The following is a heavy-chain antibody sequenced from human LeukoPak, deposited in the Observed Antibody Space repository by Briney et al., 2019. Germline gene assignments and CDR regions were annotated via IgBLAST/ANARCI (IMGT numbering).Heavy chain of an antibody. CDR3: AMGIAVAGTSPSLVDY. V-gene: IGHV3-48*03. D-gene: IGHD6-19*01. CDR1: GFTFSSYE. J-gene: IGHJ4*02. CDR2: ISSSGSTI. Sequence: GGSLRLSCAASGFTFSSYEMNWVRQAPGKGLEWVSYISSSGSTIYYADSVKGRFTISRDNAKNSLYLQMNSLRADDTAVYYCAMGIAVAGTSPSLVDYWGQGTLVTVSS.